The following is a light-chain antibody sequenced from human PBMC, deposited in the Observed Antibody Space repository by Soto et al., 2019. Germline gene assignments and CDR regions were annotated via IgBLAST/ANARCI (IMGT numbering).Light chain of an antibody. J-gene: IGKJ1*01. V-gene: IGKV1-5*03. CDR3: QQYNSYPWT. CDR2: KAS. Sequence: DIQMTQYHSTLSASVGDRVTITCRASQSISSWLAWYQQKPGKAPKLLIYKASSLESGVPSRFSGSGSGTEFTLTISSLQPDDFATYYCQQYNSYPWTFGQGTKVDIK. CDR1: QSISSW.